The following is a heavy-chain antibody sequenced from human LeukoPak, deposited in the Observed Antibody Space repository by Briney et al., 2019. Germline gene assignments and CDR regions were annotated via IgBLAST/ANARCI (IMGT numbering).Heavy chain of an antibody. Sequence: GGSLRLYCAGSGFTLGSYAMSWVRQAPGKGLEWVSAISGNGYSTYYADSVKGRFTISSESSGNTLYLQMHNLRAEDTAVYYCAKGVRLWFAFYFDYGGQGTLVTVSS. D-gene: IGHD3-10*01. J-gene: IGHJ4*02. CDR2: ISGNGYST. CDR1: GFTLGSYA. CDR3: AKGVRLWFAFYFDY. V-gene: IGHV3-23*01.